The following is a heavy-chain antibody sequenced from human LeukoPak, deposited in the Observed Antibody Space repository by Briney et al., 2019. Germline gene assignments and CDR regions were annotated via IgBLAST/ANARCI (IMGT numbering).Heavy chain of an antibody. J-gene: IGHJ4*02. CDR2: IYPGDSDT. Sequence: GPALKISCKGSGYSFSSNWIGWVRQMPGKGLEWMGIIYPGDSDTRYSPSFQGQVTISADKSISTAYLQWSSLKASDTAIYYCARPYCSTTRCYRFDYWGQGTLVTVSS. D-gene: IGHD2-2*01. CDR3: ARPYCSTTRCYRFDY. CDR1: GYSFSSNW. V-gene: IGHV5-51*01.